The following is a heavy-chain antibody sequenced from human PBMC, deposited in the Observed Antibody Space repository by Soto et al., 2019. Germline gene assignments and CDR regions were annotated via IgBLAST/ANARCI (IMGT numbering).Heavy chain of an antibody. CDR2: ISNDGSNK. V-gene: IGHV3-30*18. CDR1: GFTFRSYG. D-gene: IGHD2-15*01. Sequence: QVQLVESGGGVVQPGTSLRLSCAASGFTFRSYGMHWVRQAPGKGLEWLAVISNDGSNKYLADSVKGRLALSRDNSWNTLYLQINSLRVEDTAVYYCGKDSLDCSGGHCPLYYYYGMDVWGQVTTVTVSS. J-gene: IGHJ6*02. CDR3: GKDSLDCSGGHCPLYYYYGMDV.